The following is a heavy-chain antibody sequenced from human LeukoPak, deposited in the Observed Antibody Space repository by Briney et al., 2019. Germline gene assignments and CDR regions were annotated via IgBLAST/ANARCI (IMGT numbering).Heavy chain of an antibody. CDR3: ARDRGPVEAPEGY. CDR2: ISYDGSNK. D-gene: IGHD1-14*01. J-gene: IGHJ4*02. CDR1: GFTFDDYG. Sequence: GGSLRLSCAASGFTFDDYGMSWVRQAPGKGLEWVAVISYDGSNKYYADSVKGRFTISRDNSKNTLYLQMNSLRAEDTAVYYCARDRGPVEAPEGYWGQGTLVTVSS. V-gene: IGHV3-30*03.